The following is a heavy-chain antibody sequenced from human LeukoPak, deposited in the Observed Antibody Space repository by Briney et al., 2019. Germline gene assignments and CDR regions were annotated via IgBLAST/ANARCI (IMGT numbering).Heavy chain of an antibody. CDR2: IKNDGSDK. CDR1: GFSFSVAW. D-gene: IGHD5-12*01. J-gene: IGHJ4*02. CDR3: VNLGYSD. Sequence: GGPRRPSCEAPGFSFSVAWITWFRQAPGKGLEWVATIKNDGSDKYYVDSVKGRFTLSRDNAKNLVYLQMNSLRVEDTAVYYCVNLGYSDGGQGTLVTVSS. V-gene: IGHV3-7*01.